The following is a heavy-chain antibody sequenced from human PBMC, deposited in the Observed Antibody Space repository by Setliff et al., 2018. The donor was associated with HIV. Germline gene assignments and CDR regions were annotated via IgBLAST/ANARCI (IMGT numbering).Heavy chain of an antibody. CDR1: GGSISSNNYF. CDR2: IYYSGST. J-gene: IGHJ6*03. V-gene: IGHV4-39*01. D-gene: IGHD3-10*01. Sequence: PSETLSLTCTVSGGSISSNNYFWGWIRQPPEKGLEWIGSIYYSGSTYYNPSLKSRAAISVDTSKNQISLKLSSVTAADTAVYYCASLDGSESPYIYYYYMDVWGKGTAVTVSS. CDR3: ASLDGSESPYIYYYYMDV.